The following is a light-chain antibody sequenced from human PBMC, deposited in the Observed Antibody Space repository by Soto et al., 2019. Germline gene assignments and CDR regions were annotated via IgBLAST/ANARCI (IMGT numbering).Light chain of an antibody. CDR2: LEGSGTY. CDR1: SGHRSYI. CDR3: ETWDTNTRV. Sequence: QPVLTQSSSASASLGSSVKLTCTLSSGHRSYIIAWHQQQPGKAPRYLMKLEGSGTYNKGSGVPDRFSGSSSGADRYLTISNLQSEDEADYYCETWDTNTRVFGGGTKLTVL. J-gene: IGLJ2*01. V-gene: IGLV4-60*03.